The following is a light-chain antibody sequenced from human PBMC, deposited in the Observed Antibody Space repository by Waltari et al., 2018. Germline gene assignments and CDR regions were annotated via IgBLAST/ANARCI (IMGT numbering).Light chain of an antibody. CDR2: KAS. J-gene: IGKJ2*01. Sequence: DIHRTQSPSTLAASVGDRITITCRASQSISSWLAWYQQKPGKAPKLLIYKASSLESGVPSRFSGSGSGTEFTLTISSLQPDDFATYYCQQYNSYSYTFGQGTKLEIK. CDR3: QQYNSYSYT. V-gene: IGKV1-5*03. CDR1: QSISSW.